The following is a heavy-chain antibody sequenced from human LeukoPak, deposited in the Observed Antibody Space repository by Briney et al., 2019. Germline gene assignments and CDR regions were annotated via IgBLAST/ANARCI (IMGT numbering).Heavy chain of an antibody. V-gene: IGHV1-69*04. CDR2: IIPIPGIA. Sequence: SVKVSCKASGGTFSSYAISWVRQAPGQGLEWMGRIIPIPGIANYAQKFQGRVTITADKSTSTAYMELSSLRSEDTAVYYCARDLTATGTTYWFDPWGQGTLVTVSS. J-gene: IGHJ5*02. D-gene: IGHD1-1*01. CDR1: GGTFSSYA. CDR3: ARDLTATGTTYWFDP.